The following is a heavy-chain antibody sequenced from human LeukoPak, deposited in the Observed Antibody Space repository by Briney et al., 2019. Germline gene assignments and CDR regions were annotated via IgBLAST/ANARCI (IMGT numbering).Heavy chain of an antibody. Sequence: ASVKVSCKASGNTFTGDYMHWVRQAPGQGLEWMGWISPNNGATNYAQKFQGRVTMTRDTSISTAYMELSRLRSDDTAVYYCARGYDSSGPNHIDYWGQGTLVTVSS. CDR2: ISPNNGAT. D-gene: IGHD3-22*01. V-gene: IGHV1-2*02. CDR1: GNTFTGDY. J-gene: IGHJ4*02. CDR3: ARGYDSSGPNHIDY.